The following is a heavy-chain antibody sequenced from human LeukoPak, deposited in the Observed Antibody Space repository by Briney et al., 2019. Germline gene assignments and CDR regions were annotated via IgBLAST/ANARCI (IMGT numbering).Heavy chain of an antibody. V-gene: IGHV4-61*02. J-gene: IGHJ4*02. D-gene: IGHD3-16*01. CDR3: TRGAGWLIDY. Sequence: PSETLSLTCTVSGGSISSGSYYWSWTRQPAGKELEWIGRIYTSGSTNYNPSLKSRVTISADTSKNQFSLKLNSLTTADTAVYYCTRGAGWLIDYWGQGILVTVSS. CDR1: GGSISSGSYY. CDR2: IYTSGST.